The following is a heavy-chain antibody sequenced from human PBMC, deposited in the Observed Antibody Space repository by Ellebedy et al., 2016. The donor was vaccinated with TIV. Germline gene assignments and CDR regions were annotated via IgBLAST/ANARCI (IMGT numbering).Heavy chain of an antibody. D-gene: IGHD2-15*01. J-gene: IGHJ4*02. CDR2: INHSGST. CDR1: GGSFSGYY. V-gene: IGHV4-34*01. CDR3: ALEGYCSGGSCQYDY. Sequence: MPSETLSLTCAVYGGSFSGYYWSWIRKPPGKGLEWIGEINHSGSTNYNPSLKSRVTISVDTSKNQFSLKLSSVTAADTAVYYCALEGYCSGGSCQYDYWGQGTLVTVSS.